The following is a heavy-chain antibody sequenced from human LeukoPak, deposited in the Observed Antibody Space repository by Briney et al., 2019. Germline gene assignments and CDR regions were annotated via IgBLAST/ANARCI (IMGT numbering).Heavy chain of an antibody. CDR2: IIPIFGTA. V-gene: IGHV1-69*05. D-gene: IGHD3-3*01. J-gene: IGHJ4*02. Sequence: ASVKVSCKASGGTFSSYAISWVRQAPGQGLEWMGGIIPIFGTANYAQKCQGRVTITTDESTSTAYMELSSLRSEDTAVYYCATRPSQYDFWSGYYQQPEYYFDYWGQGTLVTVSS. CDR3: ATRPSQYDFWSGYYQQPEYYFDY. CDR1: GGTFSSYA.